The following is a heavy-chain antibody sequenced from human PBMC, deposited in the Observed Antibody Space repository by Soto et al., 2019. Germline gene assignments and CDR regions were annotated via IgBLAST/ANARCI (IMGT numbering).Heavy chain of an antibody. CDR1: GGSISSSSYY. Sequence: SETLSLTCTVSGGSISSSSYYWGWIRQPPGKGLEWIGSIYYSGSTYYNPSLKSRVTISVDTSKNQFSLKLSSVTAADTAVYYCARLFRGELLRRYYFDYWGQGTLVTVS. J-gene: IGHJ4*02. V-gene: IGHV4-39*01. CDR2: IYYSGST. CDR3: ARLFRGELLRRYYFDY. D-gene: IGHD1-26*01.